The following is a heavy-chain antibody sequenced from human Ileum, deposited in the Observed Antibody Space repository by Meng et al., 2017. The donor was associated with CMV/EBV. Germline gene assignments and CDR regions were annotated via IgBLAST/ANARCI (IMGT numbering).Heavy chain of an antibody. V-gene: IGHV3-15*01. J-gene: IGHJ4*02. D-gene: IGHD6-6*01. CDR1: GFTFSNAW. CDR2: IKSKTDGGTT. CDR3: VKSIAARPYYFDS. Sequence: GESLKISCAASGFTFSNAWMSWVRQAPGKGLEWVGRIKSKTDGGTTDYAAPVKGRFTISRDDSKNTLYLQMDSLRAEDTAVYYCVKSIAARPYYFDSWGQGTLVTVSS.